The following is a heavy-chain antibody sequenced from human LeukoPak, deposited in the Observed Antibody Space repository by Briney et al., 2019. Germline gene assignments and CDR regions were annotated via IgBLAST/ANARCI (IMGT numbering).Heavy chain of an antibody. D-gene: IGHD2-2*01. Sequence: GASVKVSCKASGYTFTGYYMHWVRQAPGQGLEWMGWINPNSGGTNYAQKFQGRVTMTRDTSISTAYMELSRLRSDDTAVYYCARKDREYQLLAFWFDPWGQGTLVTVSS. CDR2: INPNSGGT. V-gene: IGHV1-2*02. J-gene: IGHJ5*02. CDR3: ARKDREYQLLAFWFDP. CDR1: GYTFTGYY.